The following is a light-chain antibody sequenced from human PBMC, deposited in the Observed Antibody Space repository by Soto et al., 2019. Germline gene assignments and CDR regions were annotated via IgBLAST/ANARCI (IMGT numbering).Light chain of an antibody. V-gene: IGLV2-14*01. Sequence: QSVLTRPASVSGSPGQSITISCTGTSSDVGGYNYVSWYQQNPGKAPKLMIYDVSNRPSGVSNRFSGSKSGNTASLTISGLQAEDEADYYCNSYTSSSTVVFGGGTKLTVL. J-gene: IGLJ2*01. CDR2: DVS. CDR3: NSYTSSSTVV. CDR1: SSDVGGYNY.